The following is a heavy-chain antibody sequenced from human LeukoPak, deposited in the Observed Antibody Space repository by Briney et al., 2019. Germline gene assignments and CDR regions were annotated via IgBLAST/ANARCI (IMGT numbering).Heavy chain of an antibody. CDR3: ARVGGSSWYGYYYYYMDV. V-gene: IGHV1-18*01. CDR1: GYTFTSYG. Sequence: ASVKVSCKASGYTFTSYGISWVRQAPGQGLEWMGWISAYNGNTNYAQKLQGRVTMTTDTSTSTAYMELRSLRSDDTAVYYRARVGGSSWYGYYYYYMDVWGKGTTVTVSS. J-gene: IGHJ6*03. D-gene: IGHD6-13*01. CDR2: ISAYNGNT.